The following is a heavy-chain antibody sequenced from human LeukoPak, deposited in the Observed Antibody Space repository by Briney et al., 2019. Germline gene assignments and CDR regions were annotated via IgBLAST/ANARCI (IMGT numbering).Heavy chain of an antibody. CDR3: ATESPYYDFWSGYYYYYYMDV. Sequence: AASVKVSCKASGYTFTGYYMHWVRQAPGQGLEWMGWINPNSGGTNYAQKFQGRVTMTRDTSISTAYMELSRLRSDDTAVYYCATESPYYDFWSGYYYYYYMDVWGKGTTVTVSS. J-gene: IGHJ6*03. D-gene: IGHD3-3*01. V-gene: IGHV1-2*02. CDR1: GYTFTGYY. CDR2: INPNSGGT.